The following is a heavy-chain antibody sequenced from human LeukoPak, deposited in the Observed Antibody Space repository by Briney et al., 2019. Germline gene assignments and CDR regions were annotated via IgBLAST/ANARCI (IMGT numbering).Heavy chain of an antibody. CDR1: GGSISSYY. J-gene: IGHJ3*02. CDR3: ARDFSYDSSGAFDI. D-gene: IGHD3-22*01. V-gene: IGHV4-59*01. Sequence: NPSETLSLTCTVSGGSISSYYWSWIRQPPGKGLEWIGYIYYSGSTNYNPSLKSRVTISVDTSKNQFSLKLTSVTAADAAVYYCARDFSYDSSGAFDIWGQGTMVTVSS. CDR2: IYYSGST.